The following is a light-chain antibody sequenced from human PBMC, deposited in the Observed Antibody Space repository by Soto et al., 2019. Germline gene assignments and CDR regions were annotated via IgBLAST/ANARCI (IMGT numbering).Light chain of an antibody. Sequence: QSALTQPASVSGSPGQSITISCTGTSSDVGGYNYVSWYQQHPGKVPKLMIYDVTNKPSGVSNRFSGSKSGNTASLTISGLQADDEADYYCSAYTTSNTLKFGGGTKLTVL. CDR1: SSDVGGYNY. CDR2: DVT. V-gene: IGLV2-14*03. J-gene: IGLJ2*01. CDR3: SAYTTSNTLK.